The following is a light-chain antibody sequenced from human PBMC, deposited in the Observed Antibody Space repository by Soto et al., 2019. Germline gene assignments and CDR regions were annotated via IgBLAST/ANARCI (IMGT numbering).Light chain of an antibody. J-gene: IGKJ1*01. Sequence: DIQMTQSPSTLSVSLGDRITITCRASEDIDTSLAWFQQRPGKAPKVLIAGASGLMNGVPSTFSGSGSGTEFALTISSVQPDDFATYFCQHCDTFSWPFGQVTEVDSK. CDR2: GAS. V-gene: IGKV1-5*01. CDR3: QHCDTFSWP. CDR1: EDIDTS.